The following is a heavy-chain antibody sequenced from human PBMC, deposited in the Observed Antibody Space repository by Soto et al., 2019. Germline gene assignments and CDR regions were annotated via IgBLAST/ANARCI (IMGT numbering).Heavy chain of an antibody. CDR1: GGSISSSY. Sequence: SETLSLTCSVSGGSISSSYWSWVRQPPGKGLDWVGNISYTGSPNYNPSLKSRVTISVDTSKNQFSLKLSSVTAADTAVYYCARHQRTWYSSGWYDPNNWFDPWGQGTLVTVSS. CDR2: ISYTGSP. J-gene: IGHJ5*02. D-gene: IGHD6-19*01. CDR3: ARHQRTWYSSGWYDPNNWFDP. V-gene: IGHV4-59*08.